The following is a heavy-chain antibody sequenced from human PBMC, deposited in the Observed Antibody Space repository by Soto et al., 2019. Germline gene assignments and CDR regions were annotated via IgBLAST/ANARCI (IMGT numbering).Heavy chain of an antibody. CDR2: IYYSGRT. D-gene: IGHD5-12*01. CDR1: GESISSSSYY. V-gene: IGHV4-39*02. J-gene: IGHJ4*02. Sequence: SETLSLTCIVSGESISSSSYYWGWIRQPPGKGLEWIGSIYYSGRTYYNPSFKSRVTISIDTSKNQFSLKLSSVTATDTAVYYCARECVDTVTSITIPFDYWGQGAPVTVSS. CDR3: ARECVDTVTSITIPFDY.